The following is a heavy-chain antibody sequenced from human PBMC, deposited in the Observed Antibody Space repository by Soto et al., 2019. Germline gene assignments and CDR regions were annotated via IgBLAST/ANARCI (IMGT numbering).Heavy chain of an antibody. Sequence: EVQLVESGGGLVQPGGSLSLCCAASGFAFNSYSVNWVRQAPGKGLEWVSYISSGSSIIYYADSVKGRFTISRDDAKNLLYLQMNSLRDEDTAVYYCERGVSGYHVVYGMDVWGQGTTVTVSS. J-gene: IGHJ6*02. CDR1: GFAFNSYS. CDR3: ERGVSGYHVVYGMDV. CDR2: ISSGSSII. D-gene: IGHD6-25*01. V-gene: IGHV3-48*02.